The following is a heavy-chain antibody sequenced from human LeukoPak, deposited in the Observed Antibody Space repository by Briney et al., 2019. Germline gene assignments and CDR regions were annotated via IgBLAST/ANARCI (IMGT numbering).Heavy chain of an antibody. CDR2: IRGSGGST. V-gene: IGHV3-23*01. D-gene: IGHD3-16*01. CDR1: GFTFSSYA. Sequence: GGSLRLSCAASGFTFSSYAMSWLRQAPGKGLEGVSAIRGSGGSTYYADSVKGRFTISSYNSKNTLYLQMNSLRAEDTAVYYCAKPYIVGGENWFDPWGQGTLVTVSS. J-gene: IGHJ5*02. CDR3: AKPYIVGGENWFDP.